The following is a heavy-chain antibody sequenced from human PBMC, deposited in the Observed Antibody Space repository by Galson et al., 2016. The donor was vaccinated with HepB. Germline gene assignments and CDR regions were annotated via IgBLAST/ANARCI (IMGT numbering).Heavy chain of an antibody. CDR1: GFTFEDYA. V-gene: IGHV3-9*01. J-gene: IGHJ4*02. CDR3: AKGRRYFDWLLGFDY. D-gene: IGHD3-9*01. CDR2: ISWNSDSI. Sequence: SLRLSCAVSGFTFEDYAMHWVRQVPGKGLEWISGISWNSDSINYGISVKGRFTISRDNAKNSLYLQINSLRAEDTALYYCAKGRRYFDWLLGFDYWGQGILVTVSS.